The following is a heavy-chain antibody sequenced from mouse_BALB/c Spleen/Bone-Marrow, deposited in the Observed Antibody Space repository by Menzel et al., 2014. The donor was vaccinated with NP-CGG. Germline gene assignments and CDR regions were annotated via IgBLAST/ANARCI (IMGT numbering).Heavy chain of an antibody. V-gene: IGHV5-12-2*01. CDR1: GFIFSRYT. CDR3: ARGGAYGNSSAYAMDY. Sequence: EVKVEESGGGLVRPGGSLKLSCAASGFIFSRYTMSWVRQTPEKRLEWVAYISNGGGNTYYPDTVKGRFTISRDNVKNSLYLQMSSLKSEDTAMYYCARGGAYGNSSAYAMDYWCQGTSVIVSS. CDR2: ISNGGGNT. J-gene: IGHJ4*01. D-gene: IGHD2-1*01.